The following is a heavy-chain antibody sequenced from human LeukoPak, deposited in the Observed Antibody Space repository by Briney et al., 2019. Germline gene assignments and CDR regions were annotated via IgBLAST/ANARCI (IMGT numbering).Heavy chain of an antibody. Sequence: GGSLRLSCAASGFTFSSYWMSWVRQAPGKGLEWVANIKQDGSEKYYVDSVKGRFTISRDNAKNSLYLQMNSLRAEDTAVYYCARVFRPSLTVFIIRGAFDIWGQGTMVTVSS. CDR3: ARVFRPSLTVFIIRGAFDI. V-gene: IGHV3-7*01. D-gene: IGHD3-3*01. CDR1: GFTFSSYW. J-gene: IGHJ3*02. CDR2: IKQDGSEK.